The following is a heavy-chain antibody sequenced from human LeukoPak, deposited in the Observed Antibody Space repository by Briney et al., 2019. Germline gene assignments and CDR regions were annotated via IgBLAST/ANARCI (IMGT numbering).Heavy chain of an antibody. CDR2: INPNSGGT. Sequence: ASVKVSCKTSGYTFTGYFMHWVRQAPGQGLEWMGWINPNSGGTNYAQKFQGRVTMTRDTSISTAYMELTRLRSDDTAMYYCSREGDYGHYGRLWYFDLWGRGTLVTVSS. J-gene: IGHJ2*01. D-gene: IGHD4-17*01. CDR1: GYTFTGYF. V-gene: IGHV1-2*02. CDR3: SREGDYGHYGRLWYFDL.